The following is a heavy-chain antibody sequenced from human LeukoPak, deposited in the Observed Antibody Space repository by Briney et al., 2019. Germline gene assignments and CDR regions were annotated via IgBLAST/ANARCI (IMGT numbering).Heavy chain of an antibody. V-gene: IGHV7-4-1*02. Sequence: ASVKVSCKASGYTFTSYAMNWVRQAPGQGLEWMGYITTNTGNPTYAQGFTGRFLFSLDTSVSTAYLQISSLQAEDTAVYYCARDRAIGSYDYWGQGTLVTVSS. CDR1: GYTFTSYA. J-gene: IGHJ4*02. CDR3: ARDRAIGSYDY. CDR2: ITTNTGNP. D-gene: IGHD1-26*01.